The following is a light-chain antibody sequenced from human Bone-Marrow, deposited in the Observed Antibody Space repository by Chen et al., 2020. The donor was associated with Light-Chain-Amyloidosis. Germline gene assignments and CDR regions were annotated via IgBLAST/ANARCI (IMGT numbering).Light chain of an antibody. Sequence: EIVLTQSPATLSLSPGERDTLSCRASQCVSNFLAWYQQKPGQAPRLLICDSSDRAARIPARFSGSGSRTYFTLTISRLEPEDFVVYYCQQRRDWPLTFGGGTKLEI. CDR1: QCVSNF. CDR3: QQRRDWPLT. J-gene: IGKJ4*01. V-gene: IGKV3-11*01. CDR2: DSS.